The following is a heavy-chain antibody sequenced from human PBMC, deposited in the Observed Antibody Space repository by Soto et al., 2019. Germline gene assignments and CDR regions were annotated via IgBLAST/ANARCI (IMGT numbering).Heavy chain of an antibody. CDR3: ARDSQDAYSSGWYDYYYYMDV. V-gene: IGHV1-69*08. CDR1: GGTFSSYT. D-gene: IGHD6-19*01. J-gene: IGHJ6*03. Sequence: QVQLVQSGAEVKKPGSSVKVSCKASGGTFSSYTISWVRQAPGQGLEWMGRIIPILGIANYAQRFQGRVTLTADKCTSTAYMELSSLRSEDTAVYYCARDSQDAYSSGWYDYYYYMDVWGKGTTVTVSS. CDR2: IIPILGIA.